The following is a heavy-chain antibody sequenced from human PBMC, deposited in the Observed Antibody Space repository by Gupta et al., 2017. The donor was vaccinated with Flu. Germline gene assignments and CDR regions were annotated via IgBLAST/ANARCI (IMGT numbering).Heavy chain of an antibody. CDR2: IGGSGTNT. CDR3: AKDPREGPGWGAWDY. CDR1: GFTFRAYA. Sequence: EVQLLESGGGLVQPGGSLRLSCAASGFTFRAYAMPWVRQTPGKGLEWVSSIGGSGTNTKYTEAGEGRFTISRDNAKSTLHMQMNKLRTEATAIYYCAKDPREGPGWGAWDYGGQGAMVIVYS. J-gene: IGHJ4*02. V-gene: IGHV3-23*01. D-gene: IGHD3-10*01.